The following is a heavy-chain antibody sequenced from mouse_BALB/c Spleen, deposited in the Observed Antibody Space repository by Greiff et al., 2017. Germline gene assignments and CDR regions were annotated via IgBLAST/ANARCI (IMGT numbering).Heavy chain of an antibody. D-gene: IGHD2-1*01. CDR2: ISNGGGST. CDR3: ARHGGNYPYAMDY. Sequence: EVKLVESGGGLVQPGGSLKLSCAASGFTFSSYTMSWVRQTPEKRLEWVAYISNGGGSTYYPDTVKGRFTISRDNATNTLYLQMSSLKSEDTAMYYCARHGGNYPYAMDYWGQGTSVTVSS. V-gene: IGHV5-12-2*01. J-gene: IGHJ4*01. CDR1: GFTFSSYT.